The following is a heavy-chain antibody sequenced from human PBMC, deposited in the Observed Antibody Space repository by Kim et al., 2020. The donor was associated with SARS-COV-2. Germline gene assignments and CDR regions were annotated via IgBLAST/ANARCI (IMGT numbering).Heavy chain of an antibody. CDR3: ARGPHLGGLSPNFDY. D-gene: IGHD3-16*02. V-gene: IGHV4-4*02. Sequence: PSLKSRVTISVDKSKNQFSLKLSSVTAADTAVYYCARGPHLGGLSPNFDYWGQGTLVTVSS. J-gene: IGHJ4*02.